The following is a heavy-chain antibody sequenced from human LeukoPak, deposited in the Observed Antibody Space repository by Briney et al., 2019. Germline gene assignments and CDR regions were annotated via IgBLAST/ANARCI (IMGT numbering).Heavy chain of an antibody. V-gene: IGHV3-30*04. J-gene: IGHJ4*02. D-gene: IGHD6-19*01. CDR1: GFTFSSYA. CDR2: ISYDGSNK. Sequence: GGSLRLSCAASGFTFSSYAMHWVRQAPGKGLEWVAVISYDGSNKYYADSVKGRFTISRDNSKSTLYLQMNSLRAEDTAVYYCAREPMSSGWFPRPCDYWGQGSLVTVSS. CDR3: AREPMSSGWFPRPCDY.